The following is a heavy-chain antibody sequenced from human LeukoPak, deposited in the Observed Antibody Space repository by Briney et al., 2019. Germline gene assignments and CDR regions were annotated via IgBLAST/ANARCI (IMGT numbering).Heavy chain of an antibody. CDR1: GYIFAHNG. CDR2: ISAYNGDT. V-gene: IGHV1-18*01. CDR3: AKNGGRGYGDYPYYFES. J-gene: IGHJ4*02. D-gene: IGHD4-17*01. Sequence: ASVKVSCKTSGYIFAHNGISWVRQAPGQGPEWMGWISAYNGDTNYAQNFQGRVTMTRDTSTSTVYMELRSLRSDDTAVYYCAKNGGRGYGDYPYYFESWGQGTLVTVSS.